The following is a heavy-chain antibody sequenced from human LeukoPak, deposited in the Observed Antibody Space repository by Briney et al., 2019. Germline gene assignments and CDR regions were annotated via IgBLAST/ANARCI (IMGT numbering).Heavy chain of an antibody. V-gene: IGHV1-2*02. J-gene: IGHJ4*02. CDR1: GYTFTHYY. D-gene: IGHD5-24*01. CDR3: ARVMAGPDY. CDR2: INPNNGDT. Sequence: GASVTVSCKAYGYTFTHYYIHWVRQAPGQGLEWVGWINPNNGDTTYAQKFQGRVTMTRDTSITTAYMELSRLKSDDTAVYYGARVMAGPDYWGQGALVTVSS.